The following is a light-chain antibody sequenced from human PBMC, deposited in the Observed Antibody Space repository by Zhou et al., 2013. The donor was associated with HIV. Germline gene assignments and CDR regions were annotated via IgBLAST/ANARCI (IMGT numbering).Light chain of an antibody. CDR3: AAWDDSLSRPV. J-gene: IGLJ2*01. CDR2: RNN. Sequence: QSVLTQPPSASGTPGQRVTISCSGSSSNIGNYYVYWYQQLSGTAPKLLIYRNNLRPSWVPDRFSASKSATSASLVISGLRSEDESDFYCAAWDDSLSRPVFGEGTKLTVL. CDR1: SSNIGNYY. V-gene: IGLV1-47*01.